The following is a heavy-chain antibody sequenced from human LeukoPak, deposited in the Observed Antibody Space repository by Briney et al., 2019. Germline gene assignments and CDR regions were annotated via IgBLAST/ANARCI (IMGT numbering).Heavy chain of an antibody. V-gene: IGHV3-11*05. CDR1: GFTFSDY. Sequence: PGGSLRLSCAASGFTFSDYMSWIRQAPGKGLEWVSYISSSSSYTNYADSVKGRFTISSDNAKNSLYLQMNSLRAEDTAVYYCARATTTGEYFDYWGQGTLVTVSS. CDR3: ARATTTGEYFDY. CDR2: ISSSSSYT. J-gene: IGHJ4*02. D-gene: IGHD1-14*01.